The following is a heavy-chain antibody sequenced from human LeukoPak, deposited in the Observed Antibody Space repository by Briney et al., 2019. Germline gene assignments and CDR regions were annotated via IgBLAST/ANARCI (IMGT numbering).Heavy chain of an antibody. CDR3: VTFRPDYLRHYYYYMDV. CDR2: IYYSGST. Sequence: PSETLSLTCTVSGGSISSYYWSWIRQPPGKGLEWIGYIYYSGSTNYNPSLKSRVTISVDTSKNQFSLKLSSVTAADTAVYYCVTFRPDYLRHYYYYMDVWGKGTTVTVSS. CDR1: GGSISSYY. V-gene: IGHV4-59*01. D-gene: IGHD1-14*01. J-gene: IGHJ6*03.